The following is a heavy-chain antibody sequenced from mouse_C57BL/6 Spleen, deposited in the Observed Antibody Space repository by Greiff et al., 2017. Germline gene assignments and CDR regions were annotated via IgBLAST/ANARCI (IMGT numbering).Heavy chain of an antibody. J-gene: IGHJ4*01. D-gene: IGHD1-1*01. V-gene: IGHV1-15*01. CDR2: IDPETGGT. CDR3: TRPPFTTVERPYAMDY. Sequence: VQLQQSGAELVRPGASVTLSCKASGYTFTDYEMHWVKQTPVHGLEWIGAIDPETGGTAYNQKFKGKAILTADKSSSTAYMELRSLTSEDSAVYYCTRPPFTTVERPYAMDYWGQGTSVTVSS. CDR1: GYTFTDYE.